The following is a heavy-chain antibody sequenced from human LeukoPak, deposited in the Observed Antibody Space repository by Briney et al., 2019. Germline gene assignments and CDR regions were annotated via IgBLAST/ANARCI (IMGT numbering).Heavy chain of an antibody. CDR1: GGSISSYY. J-gene: IGHJ6*03. D-gene: IGHD2-2*02. CDR2: IYTSGST. Sequence: SETLSLTCTVSGGSISSYYWSWIRQPAGKGLEWIGRIYTSGSTNYNPSLKSQVTMSVDTSKNQFSLKLSSVTAADTAVYYCARGVVVPAAIPDYYYYMDVWGKGTTVTVSS. V-gene: IGHV4-4*07. CDR3: ARGVVVPAAIPDYYYYMDV.